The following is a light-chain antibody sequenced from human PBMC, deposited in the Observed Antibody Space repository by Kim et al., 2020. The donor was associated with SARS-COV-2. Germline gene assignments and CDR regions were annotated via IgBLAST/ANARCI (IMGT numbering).Light chain of an antibody. Sequence: QSALTQPASVSGPPGQSITISCTGTSSDVGGYNYVSWYQQHPGRAPKLMIYDVRNRPSGVSSRFSGSKSGNTASLTISGLQSADEADYYCSSYTTNNTVWLFGGGTKVTVL. V-gene: IGLV2-14*03. CDR3: SSYTTNNTVWL. CDR1: SSDVGGYNY. CDR2: DVR. J-gene: IGLJ3*02.